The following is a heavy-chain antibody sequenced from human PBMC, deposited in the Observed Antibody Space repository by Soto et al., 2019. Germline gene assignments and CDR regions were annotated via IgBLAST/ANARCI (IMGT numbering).Heavy chain of an antibody. J-gene: IGHJ4*02. D-gene: IGHD2-2*01. CDR3: AKGSSTTNFSYFDY. Sequence: EVQLVESGGGLEQPGRSLRLSCAASGFTFDDYAMHWVRQAPGKGLEWVSSISWNSGNIGYADSVKGRFTISRDNAKNSLYLQMNSLRPEDTAFYYCAKGSSTTNFSYFDYWGQGTGVTVSS. CDR1: GFTFDDYA. V-gene: IGHV3-9*01. CDR2: ISWNSGNI.